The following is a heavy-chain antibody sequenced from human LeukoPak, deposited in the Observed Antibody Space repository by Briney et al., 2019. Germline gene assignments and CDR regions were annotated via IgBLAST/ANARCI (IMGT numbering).Heavy chain of an antibody. CDR3: ARRTDSGGYHLYNWFDP. Sequence: SETLSLTCTVSGGSISSYYWSWIRQPPGKGLEWIGYIYTSGSTNYNPSLKSRVTISVDTSKNQFSLKLSSVTAADTAVYYCARRTDSGGYHLYNWFDPWGQGTPVTVSS. CDR1: GGSISSYY. V-gene: IGHV4-4*09. CDR2: IYTSGST. J-gene: IGHJ5*02. D-gene: IGHD3-22*01.